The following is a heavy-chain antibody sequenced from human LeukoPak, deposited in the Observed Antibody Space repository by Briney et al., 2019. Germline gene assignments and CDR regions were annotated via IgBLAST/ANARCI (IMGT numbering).Heavy chain of an antibody. V-gene: IGHV3-21*01. J-gene: IGHJ4*02. D-gene: IGHD4-17*01. CDR3: ARVSREYGDLDS. CDR2: ITYSSRYI. CDR1: GSTFYDHA. Sequence: PGGSLRLSCAASGSTFYDHAMNWVRQAPGKGLEWVSSITYSSRYIYYADSVKGRFISSRDNAKNSLYLQLNSLTVEDTAVYYCARVSREYGDLDSWGQGTLVTVSS.